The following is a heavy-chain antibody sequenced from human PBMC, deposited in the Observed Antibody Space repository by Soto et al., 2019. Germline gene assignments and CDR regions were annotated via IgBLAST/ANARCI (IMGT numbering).Heavy chain of an antibody. Sequence: PGGSLRLSCAASGFTFSDYYMSWIRQAPGKGLEWVSYISSSGSTIYYADSVKGRFTISRDNAKNSLYLQMNSLRAEDTAVYYCARSHSYHSSGYQLLGYWGQGTLVTVSS. CDR1: GFTFSDYY. CDR2: ISSSGSTI. D-gene: IGHD3-22*01. V-gene: IGHV3-11*01. CDR3: ARSHSYHSSGYQLLGY. J-gene: IGHJ4*02.